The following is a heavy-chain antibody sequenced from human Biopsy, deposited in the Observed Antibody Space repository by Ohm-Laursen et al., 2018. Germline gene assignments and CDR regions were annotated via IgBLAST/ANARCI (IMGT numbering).Heavy chain of an antibody. V-gene: IGHV3-64*01. Sequence: SLRLSCTAAGFTFSIYATHWVRQAQGQGLEHVAAINSNGGTTYYVNSVKGRFTISRDNSKNTVSLQMGSLRSEDMAVYYCARGNSENNYYFAMDVWGQGTTVTVSS. CDR1: GFTFSIYA. J-gene: IGHJ6*02. CDR3: ARGNSENNYYFAMDV. CDR2: INSNGGTT. D-gene: IGHD1-26*01.